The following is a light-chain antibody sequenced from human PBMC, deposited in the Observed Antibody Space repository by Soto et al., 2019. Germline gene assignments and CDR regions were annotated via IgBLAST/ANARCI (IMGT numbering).Light chain of an antibody. Sequence: EIVMTQSPATLSVSPGERATLSCRTSQSVSSSLAWYQQKPGQAPSLLIYGASTRATGIPARFSGGGSGTEFTLTISSLQSEDCAVYYCQQYKNWPWTFGQGTKVDIK. V-gene: IGKV3-15*01. CDR1: QSVSSS. CDR2: GAS. CDR3: QQYKNWPWT. J-gene: IGKJ1*01.